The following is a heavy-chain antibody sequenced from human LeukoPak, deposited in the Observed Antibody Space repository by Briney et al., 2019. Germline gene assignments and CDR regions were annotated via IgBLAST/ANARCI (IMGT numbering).Heavy chain of an antibody. V-gene: IGHV4-39*01. Sequence: PSETLSLTCTVPGGSISSSSYYWGWIRQSPGKGLEWIGSMYYRGSTYYNPSLKSRVTISADTSKNQFSLTLGSVSATDTAVYYCVSPRGFSYGYFDYWGQGTLVTVSS. J-gene: IGHJ4*02. D-gene: IGHD5-18*01. CDR3: VSPRGFSYGYFDY. CDR1: GGSISSSSYY. CDR2: MYYRGST.